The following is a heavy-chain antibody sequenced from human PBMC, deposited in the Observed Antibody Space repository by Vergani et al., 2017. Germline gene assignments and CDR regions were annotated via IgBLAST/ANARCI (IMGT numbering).Heavy chain of an antibody. Sequence: EVQLVESGGGLVKPGGSLRLSCAASGFTFRNAWMSWVRQAPGKGLEWVGRIKSKTDGGTTDYAAPVKGRFTISRDDSKSIAYLQMTSLKTEDTAVYYCTRLPDIVVVVAANDAFDFWGQGTMVTVSS. CDR3: TRLPDIVVVVAANDAFDF. V-gene: IGHV3-15*01. CDR1: GFTFRNAW. J-gene: IGHJ3*01. D-gene: IGHD2-15*01. CDR2: IKSKTDGGTT.